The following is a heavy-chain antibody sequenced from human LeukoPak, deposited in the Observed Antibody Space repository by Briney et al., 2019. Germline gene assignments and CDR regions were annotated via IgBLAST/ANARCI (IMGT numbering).Heavy chain of an antibody. D-gene: IGHD1-7*01. CDR2: IKEDGSEK. V-gene: IGHV3-7*01. CDR1: GFTFSNYW. CDR3: ARDKELGSQRGSSFDY. J-gene: IGHJ4*02. Sequence: GGSLRLSCEASGFTFSNYWMSWVRQAPGKGLECGAHIKEDGSEKYHVDSVMGRFTISRDNAKNSLYLQMNSLRVEDTAVYYCARDKELGSQRGSSFDYWGQGTLLTVSS.